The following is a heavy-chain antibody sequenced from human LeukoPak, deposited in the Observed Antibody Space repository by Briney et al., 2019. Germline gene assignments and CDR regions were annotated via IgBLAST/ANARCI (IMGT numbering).Heavy chain of an antibody. J-gene: IGHJ1*01. D-gene: IGHD3-22*01. V-gene: IGHV1-18*01. CDR3: ARDHFDSSGYHYLLGYFEH. Sequence: AASVKVSCKASGYTFTSYGISWVRQAPGQGLEWMGWISAYNGNTNYAQKLQGRVTMTTDTSTSTAYMELRSLRSDDTAVYYCARDHFDSSGYHYLLGYFEHWGQGTLVTVSS. CDR2: ISAYNGNT. CDR1: GYTFTSYG.